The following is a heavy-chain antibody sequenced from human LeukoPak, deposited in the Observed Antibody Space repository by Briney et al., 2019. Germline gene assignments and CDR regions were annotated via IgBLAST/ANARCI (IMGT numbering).Heavy chain of an antibody. V-gene: IGHV3-23*01. CDR2: ISDSGRST. CDR3: ARHDSFIPF. D-gene: IGHD5-18*01. CDR1: GFTFSDYA. J-gene: IGHJ4*02. Sequence: PGGSLRLSCAASGFTFSDYAMSWVRQAPGKGLEWVSGISDSGRSTYYTDSVRGRCTISRDISKNMVYLQLNNLRAEDTALYFCARHDSFIPFWSQGTLVSVSS.